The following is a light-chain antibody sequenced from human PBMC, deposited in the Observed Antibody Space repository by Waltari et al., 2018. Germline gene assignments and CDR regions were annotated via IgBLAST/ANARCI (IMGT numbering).Light chain of an antibody. J-gene: IGLJ3*02. CDR3: AAWDDSLSGWV. V-gene: IGLV1-47*01. Sequence: QSVLPQPPSASGAPGQRVTISCAGSRSQLGSNYVLCSQQLPGTAPKLLIYRNNQRPSGVPDRFSGSKSGTSASLAISGLRSEDEADYYCAAWDDSLSGWVFGGGTKLTVL. CDR1: RSQLGSNY. CDR2: RNN.